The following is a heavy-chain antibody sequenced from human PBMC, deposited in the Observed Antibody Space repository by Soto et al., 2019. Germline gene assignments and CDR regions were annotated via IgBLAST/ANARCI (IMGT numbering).Heavy chain of an antibody. Sequence: QVQLVESGGGVVQPGRSLRLSCAASGFTFSSYARHWVRQAPGKGLEWVAVISYDGSNKYYADSVKGRFTITRDNSKNTPYLHMNSLSAAAAAVCYCGRQPWRVVGAYCCDYWGQGSPVTVAA. CDR3: GRQPWRVVGAYCCDY. V-gene: IGHV3-30-3*01. J-gene: IGHJ4*02. D-gene: IGHD1-26*01. CDR2: ISYDGSNK. CDR1: GFTFSSYA.